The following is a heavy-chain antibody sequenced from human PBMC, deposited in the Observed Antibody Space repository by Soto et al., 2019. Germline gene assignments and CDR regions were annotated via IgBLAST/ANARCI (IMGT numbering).Heavy chain of an antibody. Sequence: ASVKVSCKASGGTFSSYAISWVRQAPGQGLEWMGGIIPIFGTANYAQKFQGRVTITADKSTSTACMELSSLRSEDTAVYYCASWRGRGYWYFDLWGRGTLVTVPQ. CDR1: GGTFSSYA. V-gene: IGHV1-69*06. CDR2: IIPIFGTA. J-gene: IGHJ2*01. CDR3: ASWRGRGYWYFDL. D-gene: IGHD3-10*01.